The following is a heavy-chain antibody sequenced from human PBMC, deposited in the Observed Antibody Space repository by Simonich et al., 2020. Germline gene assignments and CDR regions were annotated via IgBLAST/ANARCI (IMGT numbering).Heavy chain of an antibody. CDR2: IYYRWST. CDR3: ARHDRWLQFYFDY. J-gene: IGHJ4*02. D-gene: IGHD5-12*01. V-gene: IGHV4-59*08. CDR1: GGSISSYY. Sequence: QVQLQESGPGLVKPSETLSLTCTVSGGSISSYYWSWIRQPPGKGLEWIGYIYYRWSTNYTPSLKSRVTISVDTSKNQVCLKLSSVTAADTAVYYCARHDRWLQFYFDYWGQGTLVTVSS.